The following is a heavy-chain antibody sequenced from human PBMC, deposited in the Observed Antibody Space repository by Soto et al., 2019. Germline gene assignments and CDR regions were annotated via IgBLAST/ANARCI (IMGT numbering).Heavy chain of an antibody. CDR2: IYYSGST. D-gene: IGHD6-19*01. J-gene: IGHJ3*02. V-gene: IGHV4-59*01. CDR3: ARDRIAVAGTWGDAFAI. CDR1: GGSISSYY. Sequence: SETLSLICTVSGGSISSYYWSWIRQPPGKGLEWIGYIYYSGSTNYNPSLKSRVTISVDTSKNQFSLKLSSVTAADTAVYYCARDRIAVAGTWGDAFAIWGQGTMVTVSS.